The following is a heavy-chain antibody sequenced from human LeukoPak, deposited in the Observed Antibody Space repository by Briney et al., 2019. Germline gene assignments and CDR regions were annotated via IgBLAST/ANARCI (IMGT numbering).Heavy chain of an antibody. CDR1: GFTFSSYS. CDR3: ASDGVEPAAADY. V-gene: IGHV3-21*01. D-gene: IGHD2-2*01. CDR2: ISSSSSYI. J-gene: IGHJ4*02. Sequence: GGSLRLSCAASGFTFSSYSMNWVRQAPGKGLEWVSSISSSSSYINYADSVKGRFTISRDNAKNSLYLQMNSLRAEDTAVYYCASDGVEPAAADYWGQGTLVTVSS.